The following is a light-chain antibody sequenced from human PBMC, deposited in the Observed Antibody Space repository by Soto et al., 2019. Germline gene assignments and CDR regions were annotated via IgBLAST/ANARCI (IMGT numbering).Light chain of an antibody. Sequence: SVLTQPPSASGTPGQRVTISCSGSSSNIGSNYVYWYQQLPGTAPKLLIYRNNQRPSGVPDRFSGSKSGTSASLAISGLRSEDEAYYYCAAWDDSLSGWVFGGGTKLTVL. V-gene: IGLV1-47*01. CDR2: RNN. CDR3: AAWDDSLSGWV. J-gene: IGLJ3*02. CDR1: SSNIGSNY.